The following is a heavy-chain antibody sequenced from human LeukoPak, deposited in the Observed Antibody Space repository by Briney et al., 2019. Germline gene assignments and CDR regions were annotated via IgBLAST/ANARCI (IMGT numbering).Heavy chain of an antibody. J-gene: IGHJ4*02. D-gene: IGHD5-18*01. CDR1: RSNFTNYW. CDR3: ARGGGYNYGTFDY. CDR2: IYPGDSDT. V-gene: IGHV5-51*01. Sequence: GGSLQISGWGSRSNFTNYWIGWVRQMTAEGQEWMGIIYPGDSDTRYSPSFQGQVTISADKSISTAYLQWSSLKASDTAGYYCARGGGYNYGTFDYWGEGTLVTVSS.